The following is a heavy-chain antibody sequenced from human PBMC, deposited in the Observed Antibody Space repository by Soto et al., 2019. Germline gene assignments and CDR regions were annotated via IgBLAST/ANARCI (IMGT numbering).Heavy chain of an antibody. CDR2: ISSSSSYT. CDR3: AREGDTGRVAGWGEDYYYGMDV. D-gene: IGHD6-19*01. Sequence: QVQLVESGGGLVKPGGSLRLSCAASGFTFSDYYMSWIRQAPGKGLEWVSYISSSSSYTNYADSVKGRFTISRDNAKNSLYLEMNSLRAEDTAVYYCAREGDTGRVAGWGEDYYYGMDVWGQGTTVTVSS. V-gene: IGHV3-11*06. J-gene: IGHJ6*02. CDR1: GFTFSDYY.